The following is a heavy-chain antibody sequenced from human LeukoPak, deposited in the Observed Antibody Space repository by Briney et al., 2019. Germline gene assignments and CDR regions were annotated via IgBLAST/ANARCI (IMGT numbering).Heavy chain of an antibody. CDR1: GGSISSSSYF. Sequence: SETLSLTCTVSGGSISSSSYFWGWIRQPPGKGLEWIGTIYYSGSTYYNPSLKSRVIISVDASKNQFSLMLSSVTAADTAVYYCAVAGVRYYDSSRLYALDFLGQGTMVTVSS. CDR3: AVAGVRYYDSSRLYALDF. J-gene: IGHJ3*01. CDR2: IYYSGST. D-gene: IGHD3-22*01. V-gene: IGHV4-39*01.